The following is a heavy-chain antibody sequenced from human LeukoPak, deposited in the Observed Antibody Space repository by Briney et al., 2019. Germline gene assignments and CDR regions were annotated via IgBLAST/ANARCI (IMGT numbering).Heavy chain of an antibody. J-gene: IGHJ4*02. CDR2: IYPGDSDT. V-gene: IGHV5-51*01. CDR1: GYSFTSYW. CDR3: ARLLGYCSGGSCYPDTFDY. D-gene: IGHD2-15*01. Sequence: GESLKISCKGSGYSFTSYWIGWVRQMPGKGLEWIGIIYPGDSDTRYSPSFQGQVTISADKSISTAYLQWSSLKASDTAMYYCARLLGYCSGGSCYPDTFDYWGQGTLVTVSS.